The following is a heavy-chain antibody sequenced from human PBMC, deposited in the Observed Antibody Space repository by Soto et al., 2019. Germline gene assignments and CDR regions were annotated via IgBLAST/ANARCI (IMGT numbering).Heavy chain of an antibody. Sequence: ASVKVSCKASGYTFTSYDINWVRQATGQGLEWMGWMNPNNGNTGYAQKFQGRVTMTGNTSISTAYMELSSLRSEDTAMYYCTRALPPNSDDYNYCGQGTMVTVYS. D-gene: IGHD4-17*01. CDR3: TRALPPNSDDYNY. CDR1: GYTFTSYD. V-gene: IGHV1-8*01. J-gene: IGHJ4*02. CDR2: MNPNNGNT.